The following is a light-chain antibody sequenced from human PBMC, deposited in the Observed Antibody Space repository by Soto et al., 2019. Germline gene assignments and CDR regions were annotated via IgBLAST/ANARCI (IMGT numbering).Light chain of an antibody. CDR3: QQYQKWPPSIT. Sequence: VLTQSPATLSLSPGESATLSCRASQSVSSYLAWYQQTPSKAPRLLIYGTSTRATGISARFSGGGSGTEFTLTISSLQSEDFAVYYCQQYQKWPPSITFGQGTRLEIK. V-gene: IGKV3-15*01. CDR1: QSVSSY. J-gene: IGKJ5*01. CDR2: GTS.